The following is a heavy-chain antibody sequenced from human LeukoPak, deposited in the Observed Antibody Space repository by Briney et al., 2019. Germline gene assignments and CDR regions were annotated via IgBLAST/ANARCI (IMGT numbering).Heavy chain of an antibody. CDR3: AKVDGFGRSADY. J-gene: IGHJ4*02. Sequence: PGGSLRLSCAASGFTFSSYGMHWVGQAPGKGLEWVAFIRYDGSNKYYADSVKGRFTISRDNSKNTLYLQMNSLRAEDTAVYYCAKVDGFGRSADYWGQGTLVTVSS. V-gene: IGHV3-30*02. CDR1: GFTFSSYG. CDR2: IRYDGSNK. D-gene: IGHD3-10*01.